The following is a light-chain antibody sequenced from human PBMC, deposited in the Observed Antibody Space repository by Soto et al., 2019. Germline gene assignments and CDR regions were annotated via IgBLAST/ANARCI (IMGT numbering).Light chain of an antibody. V-gene: IGKV3D-15*01. J-gene: IGKJ1*01. CDR2: GAS. CDR1: QSVSSA. Sequence: ETVMTHSPATLSFSPVERATLSCRASQSVSSALAWFQQKPGQAPRLLIYGASTRATGIPARFSGSGSGTEFTLTISGLQSEDSGVYYCLQHYSWPWTFGQGTKVDIK. CDR3: LQHYSWPWT.